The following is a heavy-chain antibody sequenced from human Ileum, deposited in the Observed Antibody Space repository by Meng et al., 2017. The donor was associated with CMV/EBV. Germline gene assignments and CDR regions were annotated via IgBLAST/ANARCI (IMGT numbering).Heavy chain of an antibody. CDR3: AHRLWWSFDF. CDR2: IYWNDDK. CDR1: GFLFSTSGVG. D-gene: IGHD2-21*01. V-gene: IGHV2-5*01. J-gene: IGHJ4*02. Sequence: SGPTLVKPTQTLTLTCTFSGFLFSTSGVGVGWIRQPPGRALEWLVVIYWNDDKRYSPSLKSRLTITKDTSKNQVVLTMTNMDPVDTATYYCAHRLWWSFDFWGRGTLVTVSS.